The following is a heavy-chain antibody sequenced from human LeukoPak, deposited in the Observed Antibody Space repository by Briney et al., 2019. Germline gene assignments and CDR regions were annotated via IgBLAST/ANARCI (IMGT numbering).Heavy chain of an antibody. CDR1: GYTFTSYF. D-gene: IGHD3-22*01. J-gene: IGHJ5*02. CDR2: VIPIFGTA. V-gene: IGHV1-69*06. CDR3: ARKVPNDSSGYYYRGQFDP. Sequence: ASVKVSCKASGYTFTSYFMYWVRQAPGQGLEWMGGVIPIFGTANYAQKFQGRVTITADKSTSTAYMELSSLRSEDTAVYYCARKVPNDSSGYYYRGQFDPWGQGTLVTVSS.